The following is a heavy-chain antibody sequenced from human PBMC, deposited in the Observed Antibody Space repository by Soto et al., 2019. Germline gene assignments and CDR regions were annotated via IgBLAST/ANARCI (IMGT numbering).Heavy chain of an antibody. CDR2: VSIGGST. D-gene: IGHD2-15*01. CDR3: AKRRGAGGHFDY. CDR1: GFTFSSYA. J-gene: IGHJ4*02. V-gene: IGHV3-23*01. Sequence: GGSLRLSCAASGFTFSSYAMGWVRQGPGKGLEWVAVVSIGGSTHYADSVRGRFTISRDNSKNTLSPQMNSLTAEDTAVYFCAKRRGAGGHFDYWGQGALVTVYS.